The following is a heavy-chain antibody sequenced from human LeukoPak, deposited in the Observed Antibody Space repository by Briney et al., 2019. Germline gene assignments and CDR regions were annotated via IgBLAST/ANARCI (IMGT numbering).Heavy chain of an antibody. Sequence: ASVKVPCKASGYTFTSYYMHWVRQAPGQGLEWMGIINPSGGSTSYAQKFQGRVTMTRDTSTSTVYMELSSLRSEDTAVYYCARDCRRRQYQLLVYGMDVWGQGTTVTVSS. V-gene: IGHV1-46*01. CDR3: ARDCRRRQYQLLVYGMDV. J-gene: IGHJ6*02. CDR2: INPSGGST. D-gene: IGHD2-2*01. CDR1: GYTFTSYY.